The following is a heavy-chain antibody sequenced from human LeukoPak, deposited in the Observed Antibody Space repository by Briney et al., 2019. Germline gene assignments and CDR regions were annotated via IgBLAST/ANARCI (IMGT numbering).Heavy chain of an antibody. CDR2: IYYSGST. Sequence: SETLSLTCTVSGGSISSGGYYWSWIRQHPGKGLEWIGYIYYSGSTYYNLSLKSRVTISVDTSKNQFSLKLSSVTAADTAVYYCASTGVVTYFDYWGRGTLVTVSS. J-gene: IGHJ4*02. V-gene: IGHV4-31*03. CDR1: GGSISSGGYY. D-gene: IGHD3-3*01. CDR3: ASTGVVTYFDY.